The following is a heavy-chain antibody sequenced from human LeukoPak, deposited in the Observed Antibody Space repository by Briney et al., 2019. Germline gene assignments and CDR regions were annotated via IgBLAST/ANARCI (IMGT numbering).Heavy chain of an antibody. CDR1: GYTFTSYD. D-gene: IGHD2-2*03. V-gene: IGHV1-18*01. Sequence: GASVKVSCKASGYTFTSYDINWVRQAPGQGLEWMGWISAYNGNTNYAQKFQGRVTMTTDTSTTTAYMELRSLRSDDTAVYYCARDGYCTSSSCYANAFDIWGQGTMVTVSS. J-gene: IGHJ3*02. CDR3: ARDGYCTSSSCYANAFDI. CDR2: ISAYNGNT.